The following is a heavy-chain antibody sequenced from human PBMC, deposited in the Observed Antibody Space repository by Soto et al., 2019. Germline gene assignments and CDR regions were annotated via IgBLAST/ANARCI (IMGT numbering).Heavy chain of an antibody. J-gene: IGHJ4*02. Sequence: GGSLRLSCAASGFTFSSYAMSWVRQAPGKELEWVSAISGSGGSTYYADSVKGRFTISRDNSKNTLYLQMNSLRAEDTAVYYCAKRLGSGSYPDYWGQGPLVTVYS. CDR2: ISGSGGST. CDR3: AKRLGSGSYPDY. D-gene: IGHD3-10*01. V-gene: IGHV3-23*01. CDR1: GFTFSSYA.